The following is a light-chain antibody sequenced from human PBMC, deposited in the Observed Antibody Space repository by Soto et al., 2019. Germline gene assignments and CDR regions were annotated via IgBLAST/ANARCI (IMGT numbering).Light chain of an antibody. CDR1: QSVSSN. Sequence: EIVMTQSPATLSVSPGERATLSCRASQSVSSNLTWFRQKPGQAPRLLIYAASTRATGIPARFSGSGSGTEFTLTISSLQSEDFAVYYCQQFNNWPWTFGRGTKVEIK. CDR2: AAS. J-gene: IGKJ1*01. V-gene: IGKV3-15*01. CDR3: QQFNNWPWT.